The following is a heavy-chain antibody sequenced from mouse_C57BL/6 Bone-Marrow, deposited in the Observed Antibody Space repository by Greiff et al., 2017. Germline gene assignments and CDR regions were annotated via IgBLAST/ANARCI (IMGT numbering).Heavy chain of an antibody. Sequence: QVQLKQPGAELVKPGASVKLSCKASGYTFTSYWMQWVKQRPGQGLEWIGEIDPSDSYTNYNQKFKGKATLTVDTSSRTAYMQLSSLTSEDSAVYYCASPLWDQFAYWGQGTLVTVSA. D-gene: IGHD4-1*01. V-gene: IGHV1-50*01. CDR2: IDPSDSYT. J-gene: IGHJ3*01. CDR3: ASPLWDQFAY. CDR1: GYTFTSYW.